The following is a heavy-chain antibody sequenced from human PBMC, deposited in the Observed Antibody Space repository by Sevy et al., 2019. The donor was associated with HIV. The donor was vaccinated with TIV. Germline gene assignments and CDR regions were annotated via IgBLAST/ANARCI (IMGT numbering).Heavy chain of an antibody. J-gene: IGHJ4*02. D-gene: IGHD3-10*01. V-gene: IGHV3-20*04. CDR2: INWNGGST. Sequence: GGSLRLSCAASGFNFDDYGMSWVRQAPGKGLEWVSGINWNGGSTGYADSVKGRFTISRDNAKNSLYLQMNSLRAEDTALYYCARGTTYYYGSGSESFDYWGQGTLVTVSS. CDR1: GFNFDDYG. CDR3: ARGTTYYYGSGSESFDY.